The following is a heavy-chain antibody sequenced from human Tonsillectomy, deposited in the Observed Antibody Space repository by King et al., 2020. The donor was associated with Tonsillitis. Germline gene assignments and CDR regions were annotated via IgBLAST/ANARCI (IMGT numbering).Heavy chain of an antibody. V-gene: IGHV3-30*18. D-gene: IGHD3-9*01. J-gene: IGHJ4*02. CDR1: GFTFSSYG. CDR2: ISYDGSNK. Sequence: VQLVESGGGVVQPGRSLRVSCAASGFTFSSYGMHWVRQAPGKGLEWVAVISYDGSNKYYADSVKGRFTISRDNSKNTLYLQMNSLRAEDTAVYYCAKGVLLRYSDWSQEIFDYWGQGTLVTVSS. CDR3: AKGVLLRYSDWSQEIFDY.